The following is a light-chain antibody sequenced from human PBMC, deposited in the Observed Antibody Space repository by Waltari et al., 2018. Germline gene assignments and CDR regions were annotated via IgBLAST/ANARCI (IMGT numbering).Light chain of an antibody. CDR1: SSNIGSNY. CDR2: YNG. J-gene: IGLJ1*01. Sequence: QSVLTQPPSVSAAPGQKVTISCSGRSSNIGSNYVSWYQQVPGTAPKLLIYYNGKRASGIPDRFSGSRSGTSATLDISGVQTGDEADYYCATWDSDLSTEDVFGTGTKVTVL. CDR3: ATWDSDLSTEDV. V-gene: IGLV1-51*01.